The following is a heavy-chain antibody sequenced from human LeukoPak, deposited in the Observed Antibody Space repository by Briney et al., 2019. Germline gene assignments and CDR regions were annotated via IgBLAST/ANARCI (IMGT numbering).Heavy chain of an antibody. Sequence: GTSLRLSCAASGFSVSKSVMYRLRQAPGMGLDWVAATSYEGNGTFYAGSVKGRFTMSRDNANNMVYLQMNSLRQEDTALYYCASEVEALLDHWGQGTLVTVSS. CDR2: TSYEGNGT. CDR1: GFSVSKSV. CDR3: ASEVEALLDH. V-gene: IGHV3-30*03. D-gene: IGHD2-15*01. J-gene: IGHJ4*02.